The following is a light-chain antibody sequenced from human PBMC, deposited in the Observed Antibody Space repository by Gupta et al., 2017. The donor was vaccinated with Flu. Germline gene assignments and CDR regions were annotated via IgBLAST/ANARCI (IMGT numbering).Light chain of an antibody. V-gene: IGKV3-15*01. CDR2: GAS. CDR1: QSVSSN. CDR3: QQYNNWPTWT. Sequence: EIVMTQSPATLSVSPGERATLSCRASQSVSSNLAWYQQKPGQAPRLLIYGASTRATGIPARFSGSGCGTEFTLTISSLQSEDFAVYYCQQYNNWPTWTFGQRTKVEIK. J-gene: IGKJ1*01.